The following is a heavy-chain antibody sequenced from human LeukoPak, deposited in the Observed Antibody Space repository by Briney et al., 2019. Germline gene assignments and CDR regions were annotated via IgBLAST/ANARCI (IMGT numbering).Heavy chain of an antibody. CDR2: IIPILGIA. CDR3: ARDVGTAMAFDY. CDR1: GGTFSSYT. V-gene: IGHV1-69*04. Sequence: SVKVSCKASGGTFSSYTISWVRQAPGQGLEWMGRIIPILGIADYAQKFQGRVTITADKSTSTAYMELSSLRSEDTAVYYCARDVGTAMAFDYWGQGTLVTVSS. D-gene: IGHD5-18*01. J-gene: IGHJ4*02.